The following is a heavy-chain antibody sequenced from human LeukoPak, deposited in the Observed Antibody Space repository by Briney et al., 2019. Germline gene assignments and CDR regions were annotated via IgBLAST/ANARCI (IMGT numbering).Heavy chain of an antibody. CDR3: AITLHETIDY. V-gene: IGHV3-30*02. CDR1: GGTFSSYA. Sequence: SCKASGGTFSSYAISWVRQAPGKGLEWVAFIRYDGSNKYYADSVKGRFTISRDNSKNTLYLQMNSLRAEDTAVYYCAITLHETIDYWGQGTLVTVSS. D-gene: IGHD1-14*01. J-gene: IGHJ4*02. CDR2: IRYDGSNK.